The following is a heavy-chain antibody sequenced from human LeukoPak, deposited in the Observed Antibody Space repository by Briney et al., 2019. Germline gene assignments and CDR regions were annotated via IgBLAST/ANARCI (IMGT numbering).Heavy chain of an antibody. CDR1: GGSFSGYY. V-gene: IGHV4-34*01. CDR2: INHSGST. D-gene: IGHD6-19*01. CDR3: ARRRSAYSSGWYGY. J-gene: IGHJ4*02. Sequence: PSETLSLTCAVYGGSFSGYYWSWIRQPPGKGLEWIGEINHSGSTNYNPSLKSRVTISVDTSKNQFSLKLSSVTAADTAVYYCARRRSAYSSGWYGYWGQGTLVTVSS.